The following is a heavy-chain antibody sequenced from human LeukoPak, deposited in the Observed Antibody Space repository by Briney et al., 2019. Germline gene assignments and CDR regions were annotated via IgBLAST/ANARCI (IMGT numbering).Heavy chain of an antibody. Sequence: GGSLRLSCAASGFTFSSYWMHWVRQAPGEGLVWVSRVNSDGSGTTYADSVKGRFTISRDNAKNTLYLQMNSLRAEDTAVYYCARESKYSGYPFDYWGQGTLVTVSS. CDR3: ARESKYSGYPFDY. CDR1: GFTFSSYW. D-gene: IGHD5-12*01. J-gene: IGHJ4*02. V-gene: IGHV3-74*01. CDR2: VNSDGSGT.